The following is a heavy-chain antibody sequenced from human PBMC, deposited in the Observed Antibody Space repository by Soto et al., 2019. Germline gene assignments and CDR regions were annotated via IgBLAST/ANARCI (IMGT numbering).Heavy chain of an antibody. CDR1: GGSISSGGYS. J-gene: IGHJ4*02. D-gene: IGHD3-22*01. CDR3: ASSSGYYFFDY. Sequence: PSETLSLTCAVSGGSISSGGYSWSWIRQPPGKGLEWIGYIYHSGSTYYNPSLKSRVTISVDRSKNQFSLKLSSVTAADTAVYYCASSSGYYFFDYWGQGTLVTVSS. CDR2: IYHSGST. V-gene: IGHV4-30-2*01.